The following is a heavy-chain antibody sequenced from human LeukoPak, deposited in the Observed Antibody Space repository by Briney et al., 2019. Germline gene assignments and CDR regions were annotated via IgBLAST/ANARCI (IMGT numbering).Heavy chain of an antibody. V-gene: IGHV3-30-3*01. J-gene: IGHJ4*02. CDR2: ISYDGSNK. CDR1: GFTFSSYA. CDR3: ARGAARDY. D-gene: IGHD6-13*01. Sequence: PGGSLRLSCAASGFTFSSYAMHWVRQAPGKGLEWVAVISYDGSNKYYADSVKGRFTISRDNSKNTLYLQMNSLRAEDTAVYYCARGAARDYWGQGTLVTVFS.